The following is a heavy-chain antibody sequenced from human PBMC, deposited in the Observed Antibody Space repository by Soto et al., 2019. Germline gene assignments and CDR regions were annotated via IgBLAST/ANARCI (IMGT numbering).Heavy chain of an antibody. CDR3: ARASDTTWYNWFDP. CDR2: IIPIFGTT. Sequence: QVQLVQSGAEVKKPGSSVKVSCRTSGGTFSTNGISWVRQAPGQGLEWMGGIIPIFGTTNYAHKFRGRVTITADESTSTVYMELSSLRSEDTAVYYCARASDTTWYNWFDPWGQGTLVTVSS. V-gene: IGHV1-69*01. D-gene: IGHD2-8*02. CDR1: GGTFSTNG. J-gene: IGHJ5*02.